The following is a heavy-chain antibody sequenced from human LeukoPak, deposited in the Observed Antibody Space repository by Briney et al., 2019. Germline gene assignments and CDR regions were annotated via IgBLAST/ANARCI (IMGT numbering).Heavy chain of an antibody. CDR2: IVENGDIT. J-gene: IGHJ4*02. D-gene: IGHD3-9*01. CDR3: ARASQTYYDILTGYYTMDYFDY. Sequence: GGSLRLSCAASGFTFNNYAMSWVRQSPEKGLEWVSTIVENGDITLYADSVKGRFTISGDNSKNTLYLQMNSLRAEDTAVYYCARASQTYYDILTGYYTMDYFDYWGQGTLVTVSS. V-gene: IGHV3-23*01. CDR1: GFTFNNYA.